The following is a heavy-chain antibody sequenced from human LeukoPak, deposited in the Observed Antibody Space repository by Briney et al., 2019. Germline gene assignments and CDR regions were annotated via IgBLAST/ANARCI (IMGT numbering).Heavy chain of an antibody. V-gene: IGHV3-74*01. CDR1: GFTLSTYW. CDR3: ARDLGSCSSTSCQTDWFHP. CDR2: INTDGSGT. J-gene: IGHJ5*02. D-gene: IGHD2-2*01. Sequence: PGGSLRLSCAAYGFTLSTYWMHWVRQAPGKGLVWVSHINTDGSGTNYADSVKGRFTISRDNARNTLYLQMNSLRAEDTAVYYCARDLGSCSSTSCQTDWFHPWGQGTQVTVSS.